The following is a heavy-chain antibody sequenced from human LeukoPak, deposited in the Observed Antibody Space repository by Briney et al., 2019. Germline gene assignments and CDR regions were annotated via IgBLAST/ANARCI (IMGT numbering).Heavy chain of an antibody. CDR2: ISGSGGST. D-gene: IGHD6-13*01. V-gene: IGHV3-23*01. CDR3: ARRDAAAGQSFDY. J-gene: IGHJ4*02. Sequence: GRSLRLSCAASGFTFSSYVMHWVRQAPGKGLEWVSAISGSGGSTYYADSVKGRFTISRDNSKNTLYLQMNSLRAEDTAVYYCARRDAAAGQSFDYWGQGTLVTVSS. CDR1: GFTFSSYV.